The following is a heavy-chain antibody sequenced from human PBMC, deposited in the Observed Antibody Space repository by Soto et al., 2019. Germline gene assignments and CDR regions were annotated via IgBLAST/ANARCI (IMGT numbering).Heavy chain of an antibody. V-gene: IGHV1-18*01. D-gene: IGHD3-22*01. CDR3: VRDRLRGYDNSGFYS. CDR2: SNPYNGHK. J-gene: IGHJ5*01. Sequence: GASVKVPCKAFGYSFSYYGINWVRQAPGQGLEWMGWSNPYNGHKNYAQKFADRLTMTTDTSTATVSMELRNLKSDDTAVYYCVRDRLRGYDNSGFYSWG. CDR1: GYSFSYYG.